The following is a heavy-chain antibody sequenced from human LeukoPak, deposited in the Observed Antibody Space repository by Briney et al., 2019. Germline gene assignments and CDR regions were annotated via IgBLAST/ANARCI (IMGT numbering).Heavy chain of an antibody. V-gene: IGHV1-69*13. CDR1: GGTFSSYA. CDR3: YIVVVPAAMESGDALDI. Sequence: ASVTVSCKASGGTFSSYAISWVRQAPGQGLEWMGGIIPIFGTANYAQKFQGRVTITADESTSTAYMELSSLRSEDTAVYYCYIVVVPAAMESGDALDIWGQGTMVTVSS. J-gene: IGHJ3*02. D-gene: IGHD2-2*01. CDR2: IIPIFGTA.